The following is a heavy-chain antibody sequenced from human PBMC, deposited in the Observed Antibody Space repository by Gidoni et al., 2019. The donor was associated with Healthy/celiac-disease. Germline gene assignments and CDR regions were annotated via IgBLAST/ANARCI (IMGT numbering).Heavy chain of an antibody. CDR3: ARLGHYYDSSGYSDAFDI. J-gene: IGHJ3*02. D-gene: IGHD3-22*01. CDR2: IYCSGST. V-gene: IGHV4-39*01. Sequence: QLQLQASGPRLVKPSETLSLTCTVSVGSISSSSYYWGWIRQPPGKGLEWIGSIYCSGSTYYNPSLKSRVTISVDTSKNQFSLKLSSVTAADTAVYYCARLGHYYDSSGYSDAFDIWGQGTMVTVSS. CDR1: VGSISSSSYY.